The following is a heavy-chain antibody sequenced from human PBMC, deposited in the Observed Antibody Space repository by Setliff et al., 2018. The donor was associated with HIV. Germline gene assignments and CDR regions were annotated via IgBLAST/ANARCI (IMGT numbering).Heavy chain of an antibody. CDR3: ARDRVRITIFGANDASDI. J-gene: IGHJ3*02. Sequence: ASVKVSCKASGYTFTSYHMNWVRQAPGQGLEWMGIINPSGGSSTYAQKFQGRVAMTRDTSTSTVYMELSSLRSEDTAVYYCARDRVRITIFGANDASDIWGQGTMVTVSS. D-gene: IGHD3-3*01. CDR2: INPSGGSS. CDR1: GYTFTSYH. V-gene: IGHV1-46*01.